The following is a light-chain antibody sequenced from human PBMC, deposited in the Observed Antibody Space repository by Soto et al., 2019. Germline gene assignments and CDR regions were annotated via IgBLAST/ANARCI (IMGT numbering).Light chain of an antibody. CDR3: QQYGSSPT. V-gene: IGKV3-20*01. CDR2: GAS. Sequence: IVLTQSPGTLSLFPGERATLSCMASQGLITRYLGWYQQKPGQAPRLLIYGASSRTTCIPDRVSGSGSGTDFTLTISRLEPEDYAVYSCQQYGSSPTFGQGTRLEIK. J-gene: IGKJ5*01. CDR1: QGLITRY.